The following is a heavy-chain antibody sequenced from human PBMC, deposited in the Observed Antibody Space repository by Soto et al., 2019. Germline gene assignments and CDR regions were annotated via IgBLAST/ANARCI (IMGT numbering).Heavy chain of an antibody. D-gene: IGHD3-22*01. CDR3: AREGYYYDSSGYYSFDY. Sequence: ASGKVSPMASGYTFTRYVMPWARQAPAQRLEWMGWINAGNGNTKYSKKFPGRVTITRDTSASTAYMELSSLRSEDTAVYYCAREGYYYDSSGYYSFDYWGQGTLVTVSS. CDR2: INAGNGNT. V-gene: IGHV1-3*01. CDR1: GYTFTRYV. J-gene: IGHJ4*02.